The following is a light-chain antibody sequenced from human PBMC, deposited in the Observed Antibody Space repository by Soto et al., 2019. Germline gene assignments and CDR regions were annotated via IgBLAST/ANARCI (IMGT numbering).Light chain of an antibody. CDR2: AAS. CDR3: QQSYSAPPWT. Sequence: DIQMTQSPSSLSASVGDRVTMTCRASQSISSYLNWYQQKPGKAPKLLIYAASSLQSGVPSRFSGSGSGTDFTLTINNLQPEDFATYFCQQSYSAPPWTFGQGTKVDIK. V-gene: IGKV1-39*01. J-gene: IGKJ1*01. CDR1: QSISSY.